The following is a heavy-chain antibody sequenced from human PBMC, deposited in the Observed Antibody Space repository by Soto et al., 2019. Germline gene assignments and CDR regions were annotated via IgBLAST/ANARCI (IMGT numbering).Heavy chain of an antibody. CDR1: GGTFSSLD. D-gene: IGHD3-22*01. V-gene: IGHV1-69*06. CDR3: ARVLLSHSYDSGSYDSYFHAMDV. J-gene: IGHJ6*02. Sequence: QVQLVQSGAEVKKPGSSVKVSCKASGGTFSSLDINWVRQAPGQGLECMGGIIPISETTNYAQIFQGRVSIVADKSTRTAYMVLRGLISEETAVYYCARVLLSHSYDSGSYDSYFHAMDVWGQGTAVTVSS. CDR2: IIPISETT.